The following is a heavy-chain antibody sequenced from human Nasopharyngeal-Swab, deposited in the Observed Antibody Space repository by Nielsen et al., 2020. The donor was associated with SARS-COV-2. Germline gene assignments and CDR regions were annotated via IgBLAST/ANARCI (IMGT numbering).Heavy chain of an antibody. CDR2: IYYSGST. CDR3: ARESPAAGTAFDI. CDR1: GGSISSYY. D-gene: IGHD6-13*01. J-gene: IGHJ3*02. Sequence: GSLRLSCTVSGGSISSYYWGWIRQPPGKGLEWIGYIYYSGSTNYNPSLKSRVTISVDTSKNQFSLKLSSVTAADTAVYYCARESPAAGTAFDIWGQGTMVTVSS. V-gene: IGHV4-59*13.